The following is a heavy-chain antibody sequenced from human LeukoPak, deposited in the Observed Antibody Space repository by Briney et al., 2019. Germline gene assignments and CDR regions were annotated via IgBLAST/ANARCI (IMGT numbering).Heavy chain of an antibody. D-gene: IGHD3-3*01. CDR2: INTKTGRT. Sequence: ASVKVSCKASGGTFSSYAISRVRQAPGQGLEWMAWINTKTGRTSSARKFQGRVTMTRDPSITTVYMDMAWLTSDDTAIYFCARADFIDAGPYLIGPWGQGTLVTVSS. CDR3: ARADFIDAGPYLIGP. CDR1: GGTFSSYA. J-gene: IGHJ5*02. V-gene: IGHV1-2*02.